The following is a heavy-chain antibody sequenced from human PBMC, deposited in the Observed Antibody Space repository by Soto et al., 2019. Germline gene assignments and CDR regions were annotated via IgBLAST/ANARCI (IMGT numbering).Heavy chain of an antibody. CDR3: ASNYLYYYGSGNTNYYGMDV. CDR2: ISAYNGNT. D-gene: IGHD3-10*01. CDR1: GYTFTSYG. V-gene: IGHV1-18*01. Sequence: QVQLVQSGAEVKKPGASVKVSCKASGYTFTSYGISWVRQAPGQGLEWMGWISAYNGNTNYAQKLQGRVTMTTDTSTRTPYVXLRSLRSDDTAVYYCASNYLYYYGSGNTNYYGMDVWGQGTTVTVSS. J-gene: IGHJ6*02.